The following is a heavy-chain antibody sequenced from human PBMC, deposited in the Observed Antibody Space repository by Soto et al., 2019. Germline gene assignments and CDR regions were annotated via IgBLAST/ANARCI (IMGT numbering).Heavy chain of an antibody. Sequence: SETLSLTCTVSGGSISSYYWSWIRQPPGKGLEWIGYIYYSGSTNYNPSLKSRVTISVDTSKNQFSLKLSSVTAADTAVYYCARDGLVVGATPRGNWFDPWGQGTLVTVSS. CDR2: IYYSGST. D-gene: IGHD1-26*01. V-gene: IGHV4-59*01. J-gene: IGHJ5*02. CDR1: GGSISSYY. CDR3: ARDGLVVGATPRGNWFDP.